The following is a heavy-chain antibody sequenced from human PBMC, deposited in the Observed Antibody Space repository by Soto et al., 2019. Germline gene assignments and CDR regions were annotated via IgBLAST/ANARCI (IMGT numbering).Heavy chain of an antibody. D-gene: IGHD3-16*01. CDR1: GFSFSNYG. CDR2: VSYNGRKE. Sequence: WGSLRLSFVASGFSFSNYGMHWVRQAPGKGLEWVSLVSYNGRKEYYTDSVKVRFSISRDNSKKTLYVQLNSLRDEDTAVYYCAKDSLRGEVTDALNFDXRGRGTLVTVSX. CDR3: AKDSLRGEVTDALNFDX. J-gene: IGHJ4*02. V-gene: IGHV3-30*18.